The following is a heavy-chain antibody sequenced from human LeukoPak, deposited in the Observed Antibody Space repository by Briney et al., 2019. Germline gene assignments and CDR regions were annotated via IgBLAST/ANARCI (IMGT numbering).Heavy chain of an antibody. Sequence: GGSLRLSCSASGFTFSRFAMTWVRHLPGKGREWVSTISGNGLQTFYADSVKGRFSVSRDNSVNIVYLQMDSLRADDSALYSCAKDANYLDSSGYFIPFDYWGPGTLDTVAS. V-gene: IGHV3-23*01. D-gene: IGHD3-22*01. CDR3: AKDANYLDSSGYFIPFDY. CDR2: ISGNGLQT. CDR1: GFTFSRFA. J-gene: IGHJ4*02.